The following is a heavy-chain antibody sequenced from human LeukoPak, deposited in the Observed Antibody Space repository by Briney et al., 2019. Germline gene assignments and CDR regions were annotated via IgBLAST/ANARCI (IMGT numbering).Heavy chain of an antibody. CDR1: GFTFSDYA. V-gene: IGHV3-30*04. CDR2: IWYDGSNK. CDR3: ASPGYSSGWPFDY. J-gene: IGHJ4*02. Sequence: PGGSLRLSCAASGFTFSDYAMHWVRQAPGKGLEWVAVIWYDGSNKYYADSVKGRFTISRDNSKNTLYLQMNSLRAEDTAVYYCASPGYSSGWPFDYWGQGTLVTVSS. D-gene: IGHD6-19*01.